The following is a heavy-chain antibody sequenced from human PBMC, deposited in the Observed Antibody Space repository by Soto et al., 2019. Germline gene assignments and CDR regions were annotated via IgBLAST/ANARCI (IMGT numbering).Heavy chain of an antibody. CDR2: IHPGDSDT. D-gene: IGHD5-18*01. CDR1: GYSFTSYW. Sequence: GESLKISCKGSGYSFTSYWIGWVRQMPGKGLEWMGIIHPGDSDTRYSPSFQGQVTISADKSISTAYLQWSSLKASDTAMYYCARHGTAMGGYYYYGMDVWGQGTTVTVSS. V-gene: IGHV5-51*01. J-gene: IGHJ6*02. CDR3: ARHGTAMGGYYYYGMDV.